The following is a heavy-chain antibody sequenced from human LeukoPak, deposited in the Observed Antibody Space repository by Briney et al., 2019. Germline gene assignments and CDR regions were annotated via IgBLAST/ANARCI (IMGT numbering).Heavy chain of an antibody. CDR1: GGTFSSYA. Sequence: GASVKVSCKASGGTFSSYAISWVRQAPGQGLEWMGGIIPIFGTAYYAQKFQGRVTITTDESTSTAYMELSSLRSEDTAVYYCARSVTGNYGVARDYYYMDVWGKGTTVTVSS. CDR2: IIPIFGTA. CDR3: ARSVTGNYGVARDYYYMDV. V-gene: IGHV1-69*05. J-gene: IGHJ6*03. D-gene: IGHD4-11*01.